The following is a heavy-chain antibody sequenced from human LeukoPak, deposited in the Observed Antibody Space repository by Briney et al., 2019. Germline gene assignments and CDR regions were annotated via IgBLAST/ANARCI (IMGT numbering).Heavy chain of an antibody. J-gene: IGHJ4*02. CDR3: AKFPGSGSYRMFDY. D-gene: IGHD3-10*01. CDR1: GFSFSNYA. Sequence: GGSLRLSCTASGFSFSNYAMTWVRQAPGEGLEWVSSISGSGGGTYYADSVKGRFTISRDNSKNTLYLQMNSLRAEDTAVYYCAKFPGSGSYRMFDYWGQGTLVTVSS. V-gene: IGHV3-23*01. CDR2: ISGSGGGT.